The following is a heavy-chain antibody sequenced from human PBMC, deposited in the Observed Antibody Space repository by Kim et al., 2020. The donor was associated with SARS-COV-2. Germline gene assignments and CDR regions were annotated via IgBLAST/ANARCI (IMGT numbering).Heavy chain of an antibody. Sequence: SLKGRVNISVDTSKNQFSLKLSSVTAADTAVYYCARGRITIFGVVTEFDYWGQGTLVTVSS. V-gene: IGHV4-31*02. CDR3: ARGRITIFGVVTEFDY. D-gene: IGHD3-3*01. J-gene: IGHJ4*02.